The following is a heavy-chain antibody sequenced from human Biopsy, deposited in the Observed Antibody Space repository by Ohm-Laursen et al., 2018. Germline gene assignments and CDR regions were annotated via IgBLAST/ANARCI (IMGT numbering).Heavy chain of an antibody. D-gene: IGHD5-24*01. Sequence: SLRLSCSASGFTFSDYAMNWVRQAPGKGLEWVSTISGSGGNTYYADSVRGRFTVSRDGSKSTLYLQMNSLRVEDTAVYYCARGPSGVATIGRGQGTLVTVSS. CDR2: ISGSGGNT. CDR1: GFTFSDYA. V-gene: IGHV3-23*01. J-gene: IGHJ4*02. CDR3: ARGPSGVATIG.